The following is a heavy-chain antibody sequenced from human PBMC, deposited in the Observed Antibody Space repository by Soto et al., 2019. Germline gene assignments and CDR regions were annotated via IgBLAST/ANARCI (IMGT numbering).Heavy chain of an antibody. Sequence: SETLSLTCAVYGGSFSGYYWSWIRQPPGKGLEWIGEINHSGSTNYNPSLKSRVTISVDTSKNQFSLKLSSVTAADTAVYYCARAFVGADMDVWGKGTTVTVSS. CDR3: ARAFVGADMDV. J-gene: IGHJ6*03. CDR2: INHSGST. CDR1: GGSFSGYY. D-gene: IGHD2-21*01. V-gene: IGHV4-34*01.